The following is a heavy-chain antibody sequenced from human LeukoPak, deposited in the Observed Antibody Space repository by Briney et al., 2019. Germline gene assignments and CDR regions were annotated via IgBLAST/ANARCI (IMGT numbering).Heavy chain of an antibody. Sequence: TSETLSLTCTVSGGSISSYYWSWVRQAPGKGLEWVSFIYSGGNTHYSDSVKGRFTISRDNSKNTLYLQMNSLRAEDTAVYYCARRAGEYSHPYDYWGQGTLVTVSS. CDR1: GGSISSYY. CDR3: ARRAGEYSHPYDY. V-gene: IGHV3-53*01. CDR2: IYSGGNT. J-gene: IGHJ4*02. D-gene: IGHD4-17*01.